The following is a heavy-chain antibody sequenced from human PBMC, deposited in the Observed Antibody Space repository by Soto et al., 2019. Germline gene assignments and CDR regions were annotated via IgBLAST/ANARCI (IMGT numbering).Heavy chain of an antibody. CDR3: AREVCSGGSCYPRVYYYYGMDV. D-gene: IGHD2-15*01. V-gene: IGHV1-2*02. CDR2: INPNSGGT. CDR1: GYTFTGYY. J-gene: IGHJ6*02. Sequence: ASVKVSCKASGYTFTGYYMHWVRQAPGQVLEWMGWINPNSGGTNYAQKFQGRVTMTRDTSISTAYMELSRLRSDDTAVYYCAREVCSGGSCYPRVYYYYGMDVWGQGTTVTVSS.